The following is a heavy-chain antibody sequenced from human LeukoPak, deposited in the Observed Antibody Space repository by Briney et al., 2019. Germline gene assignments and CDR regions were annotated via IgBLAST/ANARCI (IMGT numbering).Heavy chain of an antibody. D-gene: IGHD6-19*01. CDR2: IYYSGST. J-gene: IGHJ4*02. CDR3: ASYAWYSSGWYDY. V-gene: IGHV4-39*07. CDR1: GGSISSSSYY. Sequence: SETLSLTCTVSGGSISSSSYYWGWIRQPPGKGLEWIGSIYYSGSTYYNPSLKSRVTISVDTSKNQFSLKPSSVTAADTAVYYCASYAWYSSGWYDYWGQGTLVTVSS.